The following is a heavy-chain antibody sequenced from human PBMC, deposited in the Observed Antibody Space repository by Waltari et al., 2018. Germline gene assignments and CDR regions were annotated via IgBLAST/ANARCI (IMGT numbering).Heavy chain of an antibody. CDR1: GYTFTGYY. V-gene: IGHV1-2*06. CDR2: INPNRCGT. D-gene: IGHD5-18*01. CDR3: ARVGDTAMAYWYFDL. Sequence: QVQLVPSGAEVKKPGASVKVSCKASGYTFTGYYMHWVRQAPGQGLEGMGRINPNRCGTNYAQKFQGRVTMTRDTSISTAYMELSRLRSDDTAVYYCARVGDTAMAYWYFDLWGRGTLVTVSS. J-gene: IGHJ2*01.